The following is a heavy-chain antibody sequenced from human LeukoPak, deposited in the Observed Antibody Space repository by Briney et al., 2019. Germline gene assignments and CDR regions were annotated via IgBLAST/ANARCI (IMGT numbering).Heavy chain of an antibody. CDR3: AKVAKYYYGSETYYFFEH. CDR2: LSGSGIST. D-gene: IGHD3-10*01. V-gene: IGHV3-23*01. CDR1: GFTLSNYG. Sequence: GGTLRLSCAASGFTLSNYGMSWVRQAPGKGLEWVSGLSGSGISTYYADSVKGRLTISRDNSKNTLYLQMNSLRVEDTAVYYCAKVAKYYYGSETYYFFEHWGQGTPVTASS. J-gene: IGHJ4*02.